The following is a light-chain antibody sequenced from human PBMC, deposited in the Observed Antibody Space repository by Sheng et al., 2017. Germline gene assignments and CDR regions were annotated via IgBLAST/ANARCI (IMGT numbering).Light chain of an antibody. J-gene: IGKJ2*01. CDR3: QQYSRSPPT. CDR1: QSVTDNY. V-gene: IGKV3-20*01. CDR2: GAS. Sequence: ETVLTQSPGTLSLSPGERATLSCRASQSVTDNYLAWYQQRPGQALWLLIYGASSRATGTPDRFSGGGSGTDFTLTISRLEPEDFAVYYCQQYSRSPPTFGQGTKLE.